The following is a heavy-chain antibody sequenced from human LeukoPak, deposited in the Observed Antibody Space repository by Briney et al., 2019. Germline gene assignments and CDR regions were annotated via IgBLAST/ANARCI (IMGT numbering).Heavy chain of an antibody. J-gene: IGHJ4*02. D-gene: IGHD4-17*01. CDR3: ARDRNYGDYPDY. CDR2: IRFDGSNK. Sequence: QTGGSLRLSCAASGFTFSNYGVHWVRQAPGKGLEWVSFIRFDGSNKYYADSVKGRFTISRDSSKNTLYLQMNSLRAEDTAVYYCARDRNYGDYPDYWGQGTLVTVSS. V-gene: IGHV3-30*02. CDR1: GFTFSNYG.